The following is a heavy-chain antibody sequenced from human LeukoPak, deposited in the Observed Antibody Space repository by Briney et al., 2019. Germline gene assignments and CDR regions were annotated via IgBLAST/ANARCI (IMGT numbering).Heavy chain of an antibody. V-gene: IGHV1-69*01. Sequence: ASVKVSCKASGGTFSSYAISWVRQAPGQRLEWMGGIIPIFGTANYAQKFQGRVTITADESTSTAYMELSSLRSEDTAVYYCASGEGGAAFDIWGQGTMVTVSS. CDR2: IIPIFGTA. CDR3: ASGEGGAAFDI. J-gene: IGHJ3*02. D-gene: IGHD3-10*01. CDR1: GGTFSSYA.